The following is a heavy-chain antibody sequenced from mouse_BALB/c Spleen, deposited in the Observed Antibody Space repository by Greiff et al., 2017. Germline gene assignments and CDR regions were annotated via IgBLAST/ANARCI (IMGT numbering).Heavy chain of an antibody. CDR1: GFTFSSFG. J-gene: IGHJ4*01. CDR3: ARRDGNYGYYAMDY. CDR2: ISSGSSTI. V-gene: IGHV5-17*02. Sequence: EVKLMESGGGLVQPGGSRKLSCAASGFTFSSFGMHWVRQAPEKGLEWVAYISSGSSTIYYADTVKGRFTISRDNPKNTLFLQMSSLKSEDTAMYYCARRDGNYGYYAMDYWGQGTSVTVSS. D-gene: IGHD2-1*01.